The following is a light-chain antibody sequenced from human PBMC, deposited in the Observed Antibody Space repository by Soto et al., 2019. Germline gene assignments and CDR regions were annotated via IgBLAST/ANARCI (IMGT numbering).Light chain of an antibody. CDR3: QQYDSSPFT. CDR1: QSLSINY. CDR2: ETS. J-gene: IGKJ3*01. Sequence: ENVVTQSPGTLSLSPGESGTLSCRASQSLSINYVAWYQQKPGQAPRLLIYETSSRAAGIPDRFSGSGSGTDFTLTLRRVEPEDFAIYYCQQYDSSPFTVGPGTKV. V-gene: IGKV3-20*01.